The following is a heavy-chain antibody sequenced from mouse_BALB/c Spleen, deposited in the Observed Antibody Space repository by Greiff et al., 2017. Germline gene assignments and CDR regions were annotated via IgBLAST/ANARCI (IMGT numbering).Heavy chain of an antibody. Sequence: VQLQQSGPELVKPGASVKISCKASGYTFTDYNMHWVKQSHGKSLEWIGYIYPYNGGTGYNQKFKSKATLTVDNSSSTAYRELRSLTSEDSAVYYCARKFNWYFDVWGAGTTVTVSS. CDR3: ARKFNWYFDV. J-gene: IGHJ1*01. V-gene: IGHV1S29*02. CDR1: GYTFTDYN. CDR2: IYPYNGGT.